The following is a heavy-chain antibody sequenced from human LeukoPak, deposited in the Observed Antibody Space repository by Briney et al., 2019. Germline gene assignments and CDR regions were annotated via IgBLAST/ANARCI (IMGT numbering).Heavy chain of an antibody. Sequence: SETLSLTCTVSGYSISSGYYWGWIRQPPGKGLEWIASIYHSGSTYYNPSLKSRVTLSVDTSKNQFSLKLRSVTAADTAVYYCGSRSTYYYGSGSYYWSYWGQGTLVTVSS. CDR1: GYSISSGYY. CDR2: IYHSGST. V-gene: IGHV4-38-2*02. J-gene: IGHJ4*02. D-gene: IGHD3-10*01. CDR3: GSRSTYYYGSGSYYWSY.